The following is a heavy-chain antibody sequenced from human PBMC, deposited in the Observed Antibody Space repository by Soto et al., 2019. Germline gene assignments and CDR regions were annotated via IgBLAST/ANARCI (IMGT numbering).Heavy chain of an antibody. CDR2: ISGSGGST. CDR3: AKDPPLTTVTPNWFDP. D-gene: IGHD4-4*01. V-gene: IGHV3-23*01. J-gene: IGHJ5*02. Sequence: GGSLRLSCAASGFTFSSYAMSWVRQAPGKGLEWVSAISGSGGSTYCADSVKARFTISRDNSKNTLYLQMNSLRAEDTAVYYCAKDPPLTTVTPNWFDPWGQGTLVTVSS. CDR1: GFTFSSYA.